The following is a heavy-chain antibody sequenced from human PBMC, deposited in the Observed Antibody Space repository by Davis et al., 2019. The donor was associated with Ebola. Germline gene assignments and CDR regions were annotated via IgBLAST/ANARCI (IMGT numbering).Heavy chain of an antibody. J-gene: IGHJ3*02. CDR2: INPITGGT. D-gene: IGHD3-22*01. CDR3: ARGGGRYYDSSGYVFDI. V-gene: IGHV1-46*01. Sequence: ASVKVSCKASGYRFTSYYMHWVRQAPGQGLEWMGIINPITGGTSYAQNFQVRVNMTRDTSTSTVYMELSSLRSEDTAVYYCARGGGRYYDSSGYVFDIWGQGTMVKVSS. CDR1: GYRFTSYY.